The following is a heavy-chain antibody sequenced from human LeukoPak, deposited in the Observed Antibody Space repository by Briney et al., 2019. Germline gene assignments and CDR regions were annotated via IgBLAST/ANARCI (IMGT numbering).Heavy chain of an antibody. Sequence: GGSLRLSCAASGFTFSSYAMSWVPQAPGKGLEWVSAISGSGGRTYYTDYVKGRFTISRDNSKNTLYLQISSLRADDTAVYFCAKEPTSSGWFDPWGQGTLVTVSS. CDR1: GFTFSSYA. D-gene: IGHD3-3*01. J-gene: IGHJ5*02. CDR2: ISGSGGRT. V-gene: IGHV3-23*01. CDR3: AKEPTSSGWFDP.